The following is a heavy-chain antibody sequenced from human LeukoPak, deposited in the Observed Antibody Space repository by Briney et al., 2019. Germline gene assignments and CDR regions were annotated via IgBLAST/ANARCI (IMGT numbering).Heavy chain of an antibody. J-gene: IGHJ4*02. V-gene: IGHV3-7*01. CDR3: ARGGATRGRFEN. CDR1: GFPFNVQT. Sequence: GGSLRLSCAASGFPFNVQTMGWVRQAPGKGLDWVASMRQDGSEIYYVDSVKGRFTISRDNPKNSLYLQMNSLRAEDTAVYYCARGGATRGRFENWGQGTLVTVSS. D-gene: IGHD1-26*01. CDR2: MRQDGSEI.